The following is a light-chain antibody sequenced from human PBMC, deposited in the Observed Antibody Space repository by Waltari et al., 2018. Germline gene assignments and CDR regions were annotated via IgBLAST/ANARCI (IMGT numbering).Light chain of an antibody. CDR2: WAS. Sequence: DIVMTQSPDSLAVSLGERATINCKSSKSVLYSSNNKNYLAWYQQRPGQPPKLLIYWASTRESGVPDRFSGSGSGTDFTLPISSLLAEDVAVYYCQQYYAIPRTFGQGTKVEIK. CDR1: KSVLYSSNNKNY. CDR3: QQYYAIPRT. V-gene: IGKV4-1*01. J-gene: IGKJ1*01.